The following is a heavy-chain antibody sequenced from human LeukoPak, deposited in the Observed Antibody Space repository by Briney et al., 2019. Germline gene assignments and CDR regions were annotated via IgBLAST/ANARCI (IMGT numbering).Heavy chain of an antibody. J-gene: IGHJ4*02. V-gene: IGHV3-33*01. CDR1: GFTFSSYG. Sequence: GRSLRLSCAASGFTFSSYGMHWVRQAPGKGLEWVAVIWYDGSNKYYADSVKGRFTISRDDSKNTLYLQMNSLRAEDTAVYYCARGWRRYRGPFDYWGQGTLVTVSS. CDR2: IWYDGSNK. D-gene: IGHD5-12*01. CDR3: ARGWRRYRGPFDY.